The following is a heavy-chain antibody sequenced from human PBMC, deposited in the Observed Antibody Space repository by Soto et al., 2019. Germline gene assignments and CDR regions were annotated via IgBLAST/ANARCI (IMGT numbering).Heavy chain of an antibody. CDR3: AREEQGGDYDPGQFGY. Sequence: QVQLVQSGAEVKKPGSSVMVSCKASGGTFSSYAISWVRQAPGQGLEWMGGIIPIFGTANYAQKFQGRVTITADESTSTAYMELSSLRSEDTAVYYCAREEQGGDYDPGQFGYWGQGTLVTVSS. D-gene: IGHD4-17*01. CDR1: GGTFSSYA. V-gene: IGHV1-69*01. CDR2: IIPIFGTA. J-gene: IGHJ4*02.